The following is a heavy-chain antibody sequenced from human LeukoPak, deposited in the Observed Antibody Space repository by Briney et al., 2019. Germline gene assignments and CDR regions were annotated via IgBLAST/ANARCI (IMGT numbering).Heavy chain of an antibody. Sequence: PGGSLRLSCAASGFTFSSYSMNWVRQAPGKGLEWVSSISSSSSYIYYADSVKGRFTISRDNAKNSLYLQMNSLRAEDTAVYYCARYSSPWYQLLQGRHDAFDIWGQGTMVTVSS. CDR2: ISSSSSYI. CDR3: ARYSSPWYQLLQGRHDAFDI. V-gene: IGHV3-21*01. D-gene: IGHD2-2*01. J-gene: IGHJ3*02. CDR1: GFTFSSYS.